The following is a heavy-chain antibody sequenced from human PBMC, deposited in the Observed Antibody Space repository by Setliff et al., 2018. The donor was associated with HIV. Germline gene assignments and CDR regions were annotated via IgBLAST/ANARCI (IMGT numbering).Heavy chain of an antibody. CDR3: ATARRDYYDRGRRSHYYIDV. CDR1: GGTFSNYP. Sequence: GASVKVSCKASGGTFSNYPITWVRQAPGQGPEWMGGIIPMFGIANYAQEFQGRVTITADKSTSTAYMELRSLRSEDTAVYYCATARRDYYDRGRRSHYYIDVWGKGTTVTVSS. CDR2: IIPMFGIA. V-gene: IGHV1-69*10. D-gene: IGHD3-22*01. J-gene: IGHJ6*03.